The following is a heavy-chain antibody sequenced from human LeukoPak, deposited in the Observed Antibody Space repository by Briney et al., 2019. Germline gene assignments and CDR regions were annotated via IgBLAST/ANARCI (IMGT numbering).Heavy chain of an antibody. CDR1: GFTFSNYW. J-gene: IGHJ3*01. Sequence: GGSLRLSCAASGFTFSNYWMTWVRQAPGKGLEWVANIMQDGSEKYYVDSVRGRFTISRDSAKNSLYLQMNSLRAEDTAVCYCASVLRYLEWLNWGQGTMVTVSS. CDR3: ASVLRYLEWLN. CDR2: IMQDGSEK. D-gene: IGHD3-3*01. V-gene: IGHV3-7*01.